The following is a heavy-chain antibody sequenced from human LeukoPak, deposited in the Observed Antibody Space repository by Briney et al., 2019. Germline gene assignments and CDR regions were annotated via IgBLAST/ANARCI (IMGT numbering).Heavy chain of an antibody. CDR3: ARWDHGTAYFDS. J-gene: IGHJ4*02. D-gene: IGHD1-26*01. CDR1: GDSVSSNSVA. V-gene: IGHV6-1*01. CDR2: TSYRSKWYN. Sequence: SQTLSLTCAISGDSVSSNSVAWNWIRQSPSRGLEWLGRTSYRSKWYNNYAVSVESRITINPDTSRNQFSLQLKSVTPEDTAVYYCARWDHGTAYFDSWGQGTLVTVSS.